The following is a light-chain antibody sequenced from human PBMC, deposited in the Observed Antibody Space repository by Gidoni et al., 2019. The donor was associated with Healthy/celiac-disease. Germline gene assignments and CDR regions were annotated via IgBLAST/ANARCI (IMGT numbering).Light chain of an antibody. CDR2: EVS. V-gene: IGLV2-14*01. Sequence: QSALTQPASVSGSPGQSITISCTGTSSDVGGYNYVSWYQQHPGKAPKLMIYEVSNRPPGVSNRFSGSKSGNTASLTISGLQAEDEADYYCSSYTSTSRVFGTGTKVTVL. J-gene: IGLJ1*01. CDR3: SSYTSTSRV. CDR1: SSDVGGYNY.